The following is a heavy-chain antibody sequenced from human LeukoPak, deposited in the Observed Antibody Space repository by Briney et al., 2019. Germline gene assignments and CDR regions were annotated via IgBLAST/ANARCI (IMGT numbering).Heavy chain of an antibody. Sequence: PGGSLRLSCAASGFTFSGSAMHWVRQASGTGLEWVGRIRSKANSYATAYAASVKGRFTISRDDSKNTAYLQMNSLKTEDTAVYYCTRHLAAPDSDYWGQGTLVTVSS. V-gene: IGHV3-73*01. CDR3: TRHLAAPDSDY. J-gene: IGHJ4*02. D-gene: IGHD6-6*01. CDR1: GFTFSGSA. CDR2: IRSKANSYAT.